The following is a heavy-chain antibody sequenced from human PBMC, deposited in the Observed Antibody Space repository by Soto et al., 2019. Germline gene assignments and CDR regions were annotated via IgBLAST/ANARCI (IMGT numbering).Heavy chain of an antibody. CDR1: GYTFTSYG. CDR2: ISAYNGNT. J-gene: IGHJ5*02. D-gene: IGHD3-3*01. V-gene: IGHV1-18*01. Sequence: QVQLVQSGAEVKKPGASVKVSCKASGYTFTSYGISWVRQAPGQGLEWMGWISAYNGNTNYAQKLQGRVTMTTDTSTSTAYMELRSLRSDDTAVYYCARDPMHYECWSGRTEEINWFDPWGQGTLVTVSS. CDR3: ARDPMHYECWSGRTEEINWFDP.